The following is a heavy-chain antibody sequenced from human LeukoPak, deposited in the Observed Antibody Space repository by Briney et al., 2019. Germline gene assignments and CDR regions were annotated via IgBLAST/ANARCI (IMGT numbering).Heavy chain of an antibody. CDR1: GFTFSSYS. J-gene: IGHJ4*02. Sequence: GGSLRLSCAASGFTFSSYSMNRVRQAPGKGLEWVANMKQDGSEKYYVDSVKGRFTISRDNAKNSLYLQMNSLRAEDTAVYYCARAQEGAAMSYYFDYWGQGTLVTVSS. D-gene: IGHD6-25*01. CDR3: ARAQEGAAMSYYFDY. CDR2: MKQDGSEK. V-gene: IGHV3-7*01.